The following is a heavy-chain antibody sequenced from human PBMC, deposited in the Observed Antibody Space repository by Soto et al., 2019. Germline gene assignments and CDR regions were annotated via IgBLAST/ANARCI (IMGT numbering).Heavy chain of an antibody. CDR3: ARHYSSGSRNWFDP. Sequence: PSETLSLTCSVSCGSINSSSYFWGWVRQPPGKGLEWIGSIYYSGSTYYNPSLRSRVTISVDTSKNQFSLELSSVTAADTAVFYCARHYSSGSRNWFDPWGQGTLVTVSS. CDR1: CGSINSSSYF. V-gene: IGHV4-39*01. D-gene: IGHD6-19*01. J-gene: IGHJ5*02. CDR2: IYYSGST.